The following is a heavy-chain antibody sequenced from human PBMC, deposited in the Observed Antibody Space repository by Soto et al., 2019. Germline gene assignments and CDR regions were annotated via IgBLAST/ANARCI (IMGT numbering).Heavy chain of an antibody. J-gene: IGHJ4*02. CDR2: IKSETDGETT. Sequence: GSLRLSCAASGFAFSNAWMSWVRQAPGKGLEWVGRIKSETDGETTDYVAPVKGGFTISRDDSKNTLYLQMNSLKIEDTAVYYCTTDLNGGFDYWGRGTLVTVSS. CDR1: GFAFSNAW. CDR3: TTDLNGGFDY. V-gene: IGHV3-15*01. D-gene: IGHD2-8*01.